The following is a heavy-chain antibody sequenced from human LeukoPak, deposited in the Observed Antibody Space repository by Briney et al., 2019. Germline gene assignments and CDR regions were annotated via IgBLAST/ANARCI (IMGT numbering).Heavy chain of an antibody. CDR2: IYSGGGT. CDR3: ARGGREGFDY. J-gene: IGHJ4*02. Sequence: GSLRLSCAASRFTVSSNYMTWVRQAPGKGLEWVSVIYSGGGTYHADSVKGRFTMSRDNSKNTLYLQMNSLRAEDTAVYYCARGGREGFDYWGQGTLVTVSS. V-gene: IGHV3-66*01. CDR1: RFTVSSNY. D-gene: IGHD3-16*01.